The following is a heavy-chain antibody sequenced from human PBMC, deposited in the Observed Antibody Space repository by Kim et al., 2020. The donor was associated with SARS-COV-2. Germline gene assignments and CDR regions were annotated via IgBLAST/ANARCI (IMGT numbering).Heavy chain of an antibody. CDR2: ISGGGGRT. Sequence: GVSLRLSCAASGFAFSNHAIFWVRQAPGKGLEWVSGISGGGGRTYDADSVKGRFTISRDNSKNTVYLQMNSLRADDTAVYYCAKLTASTSGYFDDWGQGT. CDR1: GFAFSNHA. D-gene: IGHD1-7*01. V-gene: IGHV3-23*01. CDR3: AKLTASTSGYFDD. J-gene: IGHJ4*03.